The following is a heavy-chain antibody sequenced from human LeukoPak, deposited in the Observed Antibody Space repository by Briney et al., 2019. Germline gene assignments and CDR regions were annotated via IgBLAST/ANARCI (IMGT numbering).Heavy chain of an antibody. CDR3: ARSIRPLSGDCSGGSCYLFDVKDY. Sequence: GASVKVSCKASGYTFTSYDINWVRQATGQGLEWMGWMNPNSGNTGYAQKFQGRVTMTRNTSKSTAYMELSSLRSEDTAVYYCARSIRPLSGDCSGGSCYLFDVKDYWGQGTLVTVSS. J-gene: IGHJ4*02. D-gene: IGHD2-15*01. CDR2: MNPNSGNT. V-gene: IGHV1-8*01. CDR1: GYTFTSYD.